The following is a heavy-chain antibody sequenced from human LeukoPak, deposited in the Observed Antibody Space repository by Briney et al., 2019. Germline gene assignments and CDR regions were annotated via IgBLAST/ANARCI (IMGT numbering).Heavy chain of an antibody. CDR2: IRYDGSNK. J-gene: IGHJ4*02. CDR1: GFTFSSYG. CDR3: ATYYYDSSGYKLLDY. Sequence: LPGGSLRLSCAASGFTFSSYGMHWVRQAPGKGLEWVAFIRYDGSNKYYADSVKGRFTISRDNSKNTLYLQMNSLRAEDTAVYYCATYYYDSSGYKLLDYWGQGTLVTVSS. D-gene: IGHD3-22*01. V-gene: IGHV3-30*02.